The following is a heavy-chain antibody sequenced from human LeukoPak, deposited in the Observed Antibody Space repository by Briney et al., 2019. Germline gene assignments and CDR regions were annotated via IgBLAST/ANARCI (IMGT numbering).Heavy chain of an antibody. CDR1: GSSFTTYW. D-gene: IGHD3-10*01. CDR2: IYPGDSDT. V-gene: IGHV5-51*01. Sequence: GASLKISCKGSGSSFTTYWIGWVRQMPGKGLEWMGTIYPGDSDTRYSPSFQGQVTILVDKSISTAYLQWSTLKASDTAMYYCARTMVRGVIASGFDFWGQGTLVTVSS. J-gene: IGHJ4*02. CDR3: ARTMVRGVIASGFDF.